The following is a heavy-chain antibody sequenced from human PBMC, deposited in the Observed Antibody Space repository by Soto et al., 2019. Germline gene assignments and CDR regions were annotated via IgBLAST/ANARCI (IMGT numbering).Heavy chain of an antibody. CDR2: ISSSGSTI. D-gene: IGHD3-3*01. J-gene: IGHJ4*02. Sequence: LILSCAASGFTFSSYEMNWVRHAPGKLLEWVSYISSSGSTIYYADSVKGRFTISRDNAKNSLYLQMNSLRAEDTAVYYCARVCNDFWSGSQDKNFDYWGQGTLVTVSS. CDR1: GFTFSSYE. V-gene: IGHV3-48*03. CDR3: ARVCNDFWSGSQDKNFDY.